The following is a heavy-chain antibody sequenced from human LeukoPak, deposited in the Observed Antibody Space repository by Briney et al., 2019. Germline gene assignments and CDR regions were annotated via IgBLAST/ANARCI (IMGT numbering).Heavy chain of an antibody. J-gene: IGHJ4*02. Sequence: GSLRLSCAASGFTFSSYAMSWVRQAPGKGLEWIGSIYYSGSTYYNPSLKSRVTISVDTSKNQFSLKLSSVTAADTAVYYCARDVGGSSGWYFDYWGQGTLVTVSS. CDR3: ARDVGGSSGWYFDY. CDR1: GFTFSSYA. V-gene: IGHV4-39*07. CDR2: IYYSGST. D-gene: IGHD6-19*01.